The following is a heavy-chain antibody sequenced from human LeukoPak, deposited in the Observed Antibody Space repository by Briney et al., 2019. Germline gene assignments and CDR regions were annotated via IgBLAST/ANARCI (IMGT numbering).Heavy chain of an antibody. CDR3: ARHPPLLYYGMDV. V-gene: IGHV1-2*02. Sequence: ASAKVSCKASGYTFTGYYMHWVRQAPGQGLEWMGWINPNSGGTNYAQKFQGRVTTTRDTSISTAYMELSRLRSDDTAVYYCARHPPLLYYGMDVWGQGTTVTVSS. CDR2: INPNSGGT. D-gene: IGHD1-26*01. J-gene: IGHJ6*02. CDR1: GYTFTGYY.